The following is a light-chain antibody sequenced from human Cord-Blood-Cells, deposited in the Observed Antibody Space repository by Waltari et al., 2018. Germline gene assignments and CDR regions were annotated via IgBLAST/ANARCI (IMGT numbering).Light chain of an antibody. Sequence: DIQMTQSPSSLSASVGHRVTITCQASQDISNYLNWYQQKPGKAPNLLIYYASNLETGVPSRFSGSGSGTDFTFTISSLQPEDIATYYCQQYDNLPRTFGQGTKVEIK. CDR3: QQYDNLPRT. J-gene: IGKJ1*01. V-gene: IGKV1-33*01. CDR1: QDISNY. CDR2: YAS.